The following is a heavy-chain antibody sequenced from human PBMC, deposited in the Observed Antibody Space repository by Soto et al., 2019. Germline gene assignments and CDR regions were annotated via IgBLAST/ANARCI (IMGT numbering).Heavy chain of an antibody. J-gene: IGHJ5*02. CDR2: INHNSGGT. Sequence: QVQPVQSGAEVKKPGASVKISCKASGHTFTGYYIHWVRQSPGQGLEWMGWINHNSGGTDYGQKFQGRVTMTRDTSISTVYMELTRLRSADTAVDYCARGKAIDAEIYAWCDPWGQGTLVPVSS. V-gene: IGHV1-2*02. CDR3: ARGKAIDAEIYAWCDP. D-gene: IGHD2-2*01. CDR1: GHTFTGYY.